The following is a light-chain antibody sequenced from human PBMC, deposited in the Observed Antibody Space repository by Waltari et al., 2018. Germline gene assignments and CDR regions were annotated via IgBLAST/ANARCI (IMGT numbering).Light chain of an antibody. CDR2: ATS. Sequence: AIQMTQSPSSLSASVGDRVTITCRASQDIRNDLGWYQQKPGKAPKLLIYATSTLQSGVPSRFSGSGSGTDFSLTINSLQAEGFATYYCLQDYTYPMTFGQGTKVEVK. CDR1: QDIRND. CDR3: LQDYTYPMT. V-gene: IGKV1-6*01. J-gene: IGKJ1*01.